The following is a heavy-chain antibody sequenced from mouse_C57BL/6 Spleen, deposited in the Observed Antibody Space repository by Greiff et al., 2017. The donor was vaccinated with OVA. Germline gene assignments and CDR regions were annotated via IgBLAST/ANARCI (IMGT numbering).Heavy chain of an antibody. J-gene: IGHJ4*01. CDR1: GYTFTSYW. CDR3: ARSDYYGSSPYYYAMDY. D-gene: IGHD1-1*01. CDR2: IDPSDSET. V-gene: IGHV1-52*01. Sequence: QVHVKQPGAELVRPGSSVKLSCKASGYTFTSYWMHWVKQRPIQGLEWIGNIDPSDSETHYNQKFKDKATLTVDKSSSTAYMQLSSLTSEDSAVYYCARSDYYGSSPYYYAMDYWGQGTSVTVSS.